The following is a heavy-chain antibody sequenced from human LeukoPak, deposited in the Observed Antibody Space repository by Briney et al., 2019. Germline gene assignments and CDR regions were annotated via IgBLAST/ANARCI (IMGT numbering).Heavy chain of an antibody. D-gene: IGHD2-15*01. CDR2: INAGNGNT. V-gene: IGHV1-3*01. CDR3: ARDVEDSAFDI. Sequence: ASVKVSCKASGYTFTIYAMHWVRQAPGQRLEWMGWINAGNGNTKYSQKFQGRVTITRDTSASTAYMELSSLRSEDTAVYYCARDVEDSAFDIWGQGTMVTVSS. CDR1: GYTFTIYA. J-gene: IGHJ3*02.